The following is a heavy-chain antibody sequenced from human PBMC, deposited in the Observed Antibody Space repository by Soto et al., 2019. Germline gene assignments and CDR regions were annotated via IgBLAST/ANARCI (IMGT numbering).Heavy chain of an antibody. CDR3: ASGIKDDVGTARVGWFDT. J-gene: IGHJ5*02. D-gene: IGHD1-20*01. CDR1: GGPFSTYG. V-gene: IGHV1-69*01. Sequence: SVQVSCTASGGPFSTYGISWVRQAPGQGLAWMGGIIPIFATANYAQKFQGRVTITADESTSTAYMELSSLRSEDTAVYYCASGIKDDVGTARVGWFDTWGQATLVTFAS. CDR2: IIPIFATA.